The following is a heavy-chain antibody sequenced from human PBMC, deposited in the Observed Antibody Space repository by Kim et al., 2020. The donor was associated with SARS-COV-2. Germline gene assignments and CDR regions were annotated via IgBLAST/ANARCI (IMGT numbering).Heavy chain of an antibody. Sequence: ASVKFSCKASGYTFTSYGISWVRQAPGQGLEWMGWISAYNGNTNYAQKLQGRVTMTTDTSTSTAYMELRSLRSDDTAVYYCVRMVGYCSGGSCDSGWYYYYGMDVWGQGTTVTVSS. V-gene: IGHV1-18*01. D-gene: IGHD2-15*01. CDR1: GYTFTSYG. CDR3: VRMVGYCSGGSCDSGWYYYYGMDV. J-gene: IGHJ6*02. CDR2: ISAYNGNT.